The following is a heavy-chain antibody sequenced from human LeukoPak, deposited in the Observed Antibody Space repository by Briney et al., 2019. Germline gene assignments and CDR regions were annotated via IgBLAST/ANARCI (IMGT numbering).Heavy chain of an antibody. V-gene: IGHV1-2*02. CDR2: INPNSGGT. D-gene: IGHD6-19*01. CDR1: GYTFTGYY. J-gene: IGHJ4*02. CDR3: ARAGEGYSSGWGEGFDY. Sequence: ASVKVSCKASGYTFTGYYMHWVRQAPGQGLEWMGWINPNSGGTNYAQKFQGRVTMTRDTSISTAYMELSRLRSDDTAVYYCARAGEGYSSGWGEGFDYWGQGTLVTVSS.